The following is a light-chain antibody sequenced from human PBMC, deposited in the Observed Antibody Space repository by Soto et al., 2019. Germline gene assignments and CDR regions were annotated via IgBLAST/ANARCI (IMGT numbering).Light chain of an antibody. J-gene: IGKJ5*01. V-gene: IGKV3D-15*01. Sequence: IVMTQSPGTLSVSPGESATLSWRASQSVSTSLAWYQQKPGQAPRLLIYGASTRATGIPARFSGSGSGTEFTLTISSLQSEDFAVYYCQQYNNWPITFGQGTRLEIK. CDR3: QQYNNWPIT. CDR1: QSVSTS. CDR2: GAS.